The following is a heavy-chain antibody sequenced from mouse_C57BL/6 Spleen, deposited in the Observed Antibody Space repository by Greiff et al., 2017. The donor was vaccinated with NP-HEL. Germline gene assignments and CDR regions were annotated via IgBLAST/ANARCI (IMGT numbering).Heavy chain of an antibody. Sequence: EVKLMESGGGLVQPGGSLSLSCAASGFTFTDYYMSWVRQPPGKALEWLGFIRNKANGYTTEYSASVKGRFTISRDNSQSILYLQMNALRAEDSATYYCARYDVYDEAFDYWGQGTTLTVSS. CDR3: ARYDVYDEAFDY. D-gene: IGHD2-2*01. J-gene: IGHJ2*01. CDR1: GFTFTDYY. V-gene: IGHV7-3*01. CDR2: IRNKANGYTT.